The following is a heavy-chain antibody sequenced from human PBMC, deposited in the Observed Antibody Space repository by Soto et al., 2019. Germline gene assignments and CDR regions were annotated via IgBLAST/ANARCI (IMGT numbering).Heavy chain of an antibody. Sequence: QVQLVQSGAEAKKPGASVKVSCKASGYTFTSYAMHWVRQAPGQRLEWMGWNNAGNGNTKYSQKFQGRVPITRDTSASTAYMELSSLRSEDTAVYYCERAMSIAMIYTPDYWGQGTLVTVSS. CDR2: NNAGNGNT. CDR3: ERAMSIAMIYTPDY. J-gene: IGHJ4*02. D-gene: IGHD3-22*01. CDR1: GYTFTSYA. V-gene: IGHV1-3*01.